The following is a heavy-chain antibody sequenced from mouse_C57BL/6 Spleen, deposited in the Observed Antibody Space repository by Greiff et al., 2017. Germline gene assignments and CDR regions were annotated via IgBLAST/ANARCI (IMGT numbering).Heavy chain of an antibody. CDR1: GYTFTSYT. CDR3: ARNDGYYAMDY. D-gene: IGHD2-3*01. CDR2: INPSSGYT. Sequence: VQLQQPGAELVRPGSSVKLSCKASGYTFTSYTMHWVKQRPGQGLEWIGYINPSSGYTKYNQKFKDKATLTADKSSSTAYMQLSSLTSEDSAVYYCARNDGYYAMDYWGQGTSVTVSS. V-gene: IGHV1-4*01. J-gene: IGHJ4*01.